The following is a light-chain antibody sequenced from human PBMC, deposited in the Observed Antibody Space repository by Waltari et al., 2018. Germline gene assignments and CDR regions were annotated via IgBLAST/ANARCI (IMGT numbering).Light chain of an antibody. V-gene: IGKV3-20*01. Sequence: EIVLTQSPGTLSLSPGERATLSCRPSQSVSRSLAWYQQKPGQAPRLLIFYASSRATGIPDRFSGSGSGTDFSLTISRLEPEDFAVYYCQKYVSLPATFGQGTKVEI. J-gene: IGKJ1*01. CDR2: YAS. CDR3: QKYVSLPAT. CDR1: QSVSRS.